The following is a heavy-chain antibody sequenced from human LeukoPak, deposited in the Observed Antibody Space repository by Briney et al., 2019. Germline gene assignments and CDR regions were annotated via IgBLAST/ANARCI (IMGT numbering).Heavy chain of an antibody. CDR1: GYRFTSYG. V-gene: IGHV1-46*01. D-gene: IGHD5-18*01. J-gene: IGHJ4*02. CDR2: INPSGGST. Sequence: GASVKVSCKASGYRFTSYGITWVRQAPGQGLEWMGIINPSGGSTSYAQKFQGRVTMTRDTSTSTVYMELSSLRSEDTAVYYCARGSWDTAMALVEWGQGTLVTVSS. CDR3: ARGSWDTAMALVE.